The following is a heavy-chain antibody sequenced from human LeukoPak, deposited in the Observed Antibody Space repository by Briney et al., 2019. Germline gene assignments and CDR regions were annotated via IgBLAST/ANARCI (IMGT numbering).Heavy chain of an antibody. D-gene: IGHD3-22*01. CDR2: ISASGGST. J-gene: IGHJ4*02. CDR3: AIIHRYYDGSGYWVQ. V-gene: IGHV3-23*01. Sequence: GGSLRLSCAASGFTFSSYAMSWVRQAPGKGLEWVSGISASGGSTSYADSVKGRFTISRDNPRNTLYMQMNSLRAEDTAVYYCAIIHRYYDGSGYWVQWGQGTLVTVSS. CDR1: GFTFSSYA.